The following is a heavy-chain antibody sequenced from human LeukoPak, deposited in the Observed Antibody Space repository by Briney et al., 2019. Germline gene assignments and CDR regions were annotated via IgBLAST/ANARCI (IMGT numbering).Heavy chain of an antibody. CDR1: GYTFTGYY. Sequence: GASVKVSCKASGYTFTGYYMHWVRQAPGKGLVWVPRINNDGSSTSYADSVQGRFTISRDNAKNTLYLQMNSLRAEDTALYYCARVARGDYYYYYMDVWGKGTTVTVSS. CDR3: ARVARGDYYYYYMDV. D-gene: IGHD3-10*01. V-gene: IGHV3-74*01. CDR2: INNDGSST. J-gene: IGHJ6*03.